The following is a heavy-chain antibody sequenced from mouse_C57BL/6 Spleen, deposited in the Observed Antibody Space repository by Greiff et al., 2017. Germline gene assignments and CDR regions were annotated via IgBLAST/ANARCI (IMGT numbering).Heavy chain of an antibody. CDR1: GFTFSSYT. Sequence: EVQLVESGGGLVKPGGSLKLSCAASGFTFSSYTMSWVRQTPEKRLEWVATISGGGGNTYYPDSVKGRFTISRDNAKNTLYLQMSSLRSEDTALYYCARQGRDAFDYWGQGTTLTVSS. CDR3: ARQGRDAFDY. D-gene: IGHD3-3*01. V-gene: IGHV5-9*01. CDR2: ISGGGGNT. J-gene: IGHJ2*01.